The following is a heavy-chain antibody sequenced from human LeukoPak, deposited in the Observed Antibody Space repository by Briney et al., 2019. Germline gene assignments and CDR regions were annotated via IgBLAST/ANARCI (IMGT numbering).Heavy chain of an antibody. V-gene: IGHV1-69*05. CDR1: GGTFSSYA. CDR3: ARHRPGGSPWPPDYYYYMDV. J-gene: IGHJ6*03. CDR2: IIPIFGTA. D-gene: IGHD3-16*01. Sequence: GAPVKVSCKASGGTFSSYAISWVRQAPGQGLEWMGRIIPIFGTANYAQKFQGRVTITTDESTSTAYMELSSLRSEDTAVYYCARHRPGGSPWPPDYYYYMDVWGKGTTVTVSS.